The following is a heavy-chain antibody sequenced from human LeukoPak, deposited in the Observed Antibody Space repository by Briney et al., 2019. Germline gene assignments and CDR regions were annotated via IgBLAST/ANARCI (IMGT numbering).Heavy chain of an antibody. Sequence: GGSLRLSCAASGFRFSSFWMSWVRQAPGRRPEWVATIKPDGSDQYLVASVKGRFTISRDNAKNSLYLQMNSLGADDTAVYYCARDQFREGCTGAGCAYYFEHWGQGSRVSVSS. D-gene: IGHD2-8*02. J-gene: IGHJ4*02. CDR1: GFRFSSFW. CDR3: ARDQFREGCTGAGCAYYFEH. V-gene: IGHV3-7*01. CDR2: IKPDGSDQ.